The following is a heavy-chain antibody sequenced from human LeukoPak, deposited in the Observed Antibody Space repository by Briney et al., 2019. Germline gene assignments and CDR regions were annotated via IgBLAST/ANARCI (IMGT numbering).Heavy chain of an antibody. CDR3: ARDKSGIAVAGTAYYGMDV. CDR1: VGSIGSYY. V-gene: IGHV4-4*07. J-gene: IGHJ6*02. CDR2: IYTSGST. Sequence: SETLSLTCTGSVGSIGSYYWSWIRQPAGKGLEWIGRIYTSGSTNYNPSLKSRVTMSVDTSKNQFSLKLSSVTAADTAVYYCARDKSGIAVAGTAYYGMDVWGQGTTVTVSS. D-gene: IGHD6-19*01.